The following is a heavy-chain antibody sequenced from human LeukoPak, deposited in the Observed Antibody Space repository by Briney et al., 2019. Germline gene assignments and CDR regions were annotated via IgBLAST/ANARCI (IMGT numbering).Heavy chain of an antibody. Sequence: PGGSLRLSCAASGFTFSSYAMHWVRQAPGKGLEWVAVISYDGSNKYYADSVKGRFTISRDNSKNTLYLQMNSLRAEDTAVYYCASQYSSTTHDYWGQGTLVTVSP. CDR1: GFTFSSYA. CDR2: ISYDGSNK. CDR3: ASQYSSTTHDY. D-gene: IGHD6-13*01. V-gene: IGHV3-30-3*01. J-gene: IGHJ4*02.